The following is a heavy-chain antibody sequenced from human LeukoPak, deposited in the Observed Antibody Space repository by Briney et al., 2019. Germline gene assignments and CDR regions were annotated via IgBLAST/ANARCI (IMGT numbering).Heavy chain of an antibody. Sequence: SETLSLTCDVYDGSFSGFFWGWIRQPPGKGLEWIGEINHSGITNYNPSLKSRVTMSVDTSKNQFSLKLSSVTAADTAVYFCARFTGYLYFDYWGQGTLVTVSS. V-gene: IGHV4-34*01. D-gene: IGHD3-9*01. CDR2: INHSGIT. CDR3: ARFTGYLYFDY. J-gene: IGHJ4*02. CDR1: DGSFSGFF.